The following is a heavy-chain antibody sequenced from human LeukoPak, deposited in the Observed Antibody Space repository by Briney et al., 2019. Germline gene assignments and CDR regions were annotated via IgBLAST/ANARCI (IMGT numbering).Heavy chain of an antibody. D-gene: IGHD3-10*01. Sequence: TGGSLRLSCAASGFTFSSYSMNWVRQAPGKGLEWVSYISSSSSTIYYADSVKGRFTISRDNSKNTLYLQMNSLRAEDTAVYYCATNYGSGSSPSYWGQGTLVTVSS. CDR2: ISSSSSTI. CDR3: ATNYGSGSSPSY. CDR1: GFTFSSYS. V-gene: IGHV3-48*01. J-gene: IGHJ4*02.